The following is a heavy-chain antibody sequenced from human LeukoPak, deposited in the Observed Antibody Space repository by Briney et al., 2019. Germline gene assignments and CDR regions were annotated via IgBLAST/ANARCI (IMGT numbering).Heavy chain of an antibody. CDR3: ARATPLWFGEPSDAFDI. CDR2: VHIKGGA. V-gene: IGHV4-34*01. D-gene: IGHD3-10*01. J-gene: IGHJ3*02. Sequence: SSETLSLTCTVSGGSFSGYCWSWIRQSPGRGLEWIGGVHIKGGAYYNPSLKSRVAVSIESSGSQFSLSICSMTAADSGICYCARATPLWFGEPSDAFDIWGQGTMVSVSS. CDR1: GGSFSGYC.